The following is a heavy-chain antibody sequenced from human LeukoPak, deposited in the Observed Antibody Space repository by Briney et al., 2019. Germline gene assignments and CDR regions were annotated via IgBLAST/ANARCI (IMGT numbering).Heavy chain of an antibody. CDR3: AKGYATRGYFDY. CDR1: GFTFSSSA. J-gene: IGHJ4*02. Sequence: GGSLRLSCVVSGFTFSSSAMSWVRQAPGKGLEWVSAISGYGDTTYYAESVKGRFTISRDNSKSTLFLEMNSLGVEDTALYYCAKGYATRGYFDYWGQGSLVTVSS. D-gene: IGHD3-16*01. CDR2: ISGYGDTT. V-gene: IGHV3-23*01.